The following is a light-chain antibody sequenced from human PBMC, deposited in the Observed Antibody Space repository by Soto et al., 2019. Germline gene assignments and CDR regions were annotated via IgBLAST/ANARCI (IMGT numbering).Light chain of an antibody. CDR3: QHTGV. J-gene: IGKJ3*01. CDR2: ATS. Sequence: DIRMTQSPSSVSASVGDRVTMTCRASRGLSSWLAWYQQKPGKAPELLIFATSTLQSGVPSRFSGSGSGTDFTRTISSVQPEDFATYYCQHTGVFGPGTKVDIK. V-gene: IGKV1-12*01. CDR1: RGLSSW.